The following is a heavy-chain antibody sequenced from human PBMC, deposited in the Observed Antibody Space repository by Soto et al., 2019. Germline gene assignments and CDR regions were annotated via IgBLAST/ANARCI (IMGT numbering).Heavy chain of an antibody. Sequence: SVKVSCKASGGTFSSYTISWVRQAPGQGLEWMGRIIPILGIANYAQKFQGRVTITADKSTSTAYMELSSLRSEDTAVYYCANSSGWSAFDIWGQGTMVTVSS. V-gene: IGHV1-69*02. J-gene: IGHJ3*02. CDR1: GGTFSSYT. CDR2: IIPILGIA. D-gene: IGHD6-19*01. CDR3: ANSSGWSAFDI.